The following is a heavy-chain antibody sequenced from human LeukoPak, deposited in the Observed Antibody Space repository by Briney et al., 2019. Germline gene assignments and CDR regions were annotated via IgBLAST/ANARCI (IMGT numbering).Heavy chain of an antibody. CDR2: IYYSGST. V-gene: IGHV4-39*07. Sequence: SETLSLTCTVSGGSISSSSYYWGWIRQPPGKGLEWIGSIYYSGSTYYNPSLKSRVTISVDTSKNQFSLKLSSVTAADTAVYYCARVKDTDYGDYGNYFDYWGQGTLVTVSS. D-gene: IGHD4-17*01. J-gene: IGHJ4*02. CDR1: GGSISSSSYY. CDR3: ARVKDTDYGDYGNYFDY.